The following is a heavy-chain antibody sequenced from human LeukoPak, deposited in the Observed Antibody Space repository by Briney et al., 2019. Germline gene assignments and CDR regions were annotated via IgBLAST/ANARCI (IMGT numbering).Heavy chain of an antibody. V-gene: IGHV1-58*02. J-gene: IGHJ4*02. Sequence: SVKVSCKASGFTFTSSAMQWVRQARGQRLEWIGWIVVGSGNTNYAQKFQGRVTITRDMSTSTAYMELSSLRSEDTAVYYCAAGYYYDSSGYYSRLSYWGQGTLVTVSS. CDR3: AAGYYYDSSGYYSRLSY. CDR1: GFTFTSSA. CDR2: IVVGSGNT. D-gene: IGHD3-22*01.